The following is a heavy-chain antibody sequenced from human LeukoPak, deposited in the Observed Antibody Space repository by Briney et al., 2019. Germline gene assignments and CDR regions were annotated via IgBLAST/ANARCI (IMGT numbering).Heavy chain of an antibody. J-gene: IGHJ4*02. Sequence: GGSLRLSCAASGFTVSSNYMSWVRQAPGKGLGWVSVIYSGGSTYYADSVKGRFTIPRVNSKNTLYLQMNSLRAEDTAVYYCARDSTNQLRFLEWYDRGPIDYWGQGTLVTVSS. D-gene: IGHD3-3*01. CDR3: ARDSTNQLRFLEWYDRGPIDY. V-gene: IGHV3-53*01. CDR2: IYSGGST. CDR1: GFTVSSNY.